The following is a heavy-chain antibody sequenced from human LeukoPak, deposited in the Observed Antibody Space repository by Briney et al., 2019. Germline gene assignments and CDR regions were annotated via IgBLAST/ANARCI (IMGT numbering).Heavy chain of an antibody. CDR2: ISYDGSNK. CDR3: TRGQYSYGPFDY. V-gene: IGHV3-30*03. CDR1: GFTFSSYG. Sequence: GGSLRLSCAASGFTFSSYGVHWVRQAPGKGLEWVAVISYDGSNKYYADSVKGRFTISRDNSKNTLYLQMNSLRAEDTAVYYCTRGQYSYGPFDYWGQGTLVTVSS. J-gene: IGHJ4*02. D-gene: IGHD5-18*01.